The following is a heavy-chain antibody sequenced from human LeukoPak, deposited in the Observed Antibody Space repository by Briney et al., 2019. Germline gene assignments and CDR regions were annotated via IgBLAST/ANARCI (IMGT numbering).Heavy chain of an antibody. CDR2: IKQHGSEK. CDR3: AREDMIRGLGY. D-gene: IGHD3-10*01. Sequence: GGSLRLSCAASGFTFSSYWMTWVRQAPGKGLEWVANIKQHGSEKYYVDSVKGRFTISRDNAKNSLYLQMNSLRAEDTAVYYCAREDMIRGLGYWGQGTLVTVSS. J-gene: IGHJ4*02. V-gene: IGHV3-7*01. CDR1: GFTFSSYW.